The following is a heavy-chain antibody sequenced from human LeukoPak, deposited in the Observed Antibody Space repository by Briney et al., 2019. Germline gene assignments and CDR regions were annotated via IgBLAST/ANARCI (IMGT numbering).Heavy chain of an antibody. CDR3: ARGQGGVVVPAAGHFDY. CDR1: GGSISSSSYY. Sequence: SETLSLTCTVSGGSISSSSYYWGWIRQPPGKGLEWIGSIYYGGSTYYNPSLKSRVTISVDTSKNQFSLKLSSVTAADTAVYYCARGQGGVVVPAAGHFDYWGQGTLVTVSS. CDR2: IYYGGST. V-gene: IGHV4-39*07. J-gene: IGHJ4*02. D-gene: IGHD2-2*01.